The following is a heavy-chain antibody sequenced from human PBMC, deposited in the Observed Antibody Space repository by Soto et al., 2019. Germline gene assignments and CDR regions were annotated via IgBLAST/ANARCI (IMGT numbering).Heavy chain of an antibody. J-gene: IGHJ5*02. CDR2: IYHSGTT. Sequence: PSETLSLTCAVSGFSISSGYFWGWIRQPPGKGPEWLGSIYHSGTTYYNPSVKGRVTISLDTSKNQFSLKMSSVTAADTAVYYCARDSSGYYWFDPWAQGTLVTVSS. V-gene: IGHV4-38-2*02. CDR1: GFSISSGYF. D-gene: IGHD3-22*01. CDR3: ARDSSGYYWFDP.